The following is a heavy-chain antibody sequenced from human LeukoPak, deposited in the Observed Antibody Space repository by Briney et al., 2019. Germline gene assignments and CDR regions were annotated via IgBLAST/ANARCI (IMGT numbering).Heavy chain of an antibody. CDR1: GFTFSSYA. Sequence: GGSLRLSCAASGFTFSSYAMSWVRQAPGKGLEWVSGTSGSGGSTYYADSVKGRFTISGDNSKNTLYLQMNSLRAEDTAVYYCAKKGATTPDYWGQGTLVTVSS. CDR2: TSGSGGST. D-gene: IGHD1-26*01. J-gene: IGHJ4*02. CDR3: AKKGATTPDY. V-gene: IGHV3-23*01.